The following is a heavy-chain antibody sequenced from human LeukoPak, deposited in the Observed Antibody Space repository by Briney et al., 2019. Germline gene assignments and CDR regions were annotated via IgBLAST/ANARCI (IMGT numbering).Heavy chain of an antibody. D-gene: IGHD3-22*01. CDR2: IYHSGRT. J-gene: IGHJ4*02. CDR1: GYSISSGYY. Sequence: SETLSLTCTVSGYSISSGYYWGWIRQPPGKGLEWIGSIYHSGRTFYNPSLKSRVTISVDTSKNQFSLKLTSVTAADTAVYYCARVGYDSADDYWGQGTLVTVSS. CDR3: ARVGYDSADDY. V-gene: IGHV4-38-2*02.